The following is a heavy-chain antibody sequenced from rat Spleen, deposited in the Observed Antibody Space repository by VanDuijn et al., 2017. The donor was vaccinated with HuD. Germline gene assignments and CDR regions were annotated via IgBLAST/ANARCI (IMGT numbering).Heavy chain of an antibody. CDR2: ITDTGDPT. CDR3: ARRSRVRYYFDY. V-gene: IGHV5-31*01. Sequence: EVQLVESGGGLVQPGRSLKLSCVASGFTFNNYWMTWIRQAPGKGLEWVASITDTGDPTYYPDSVRGRFTVSRDNAKSTLYLQMDSLRSEDTATYYCARRSRVRYYFDYWGQGVMVTVSS. J-gene: IGHJ2*01. CDR1: GFTFNNYW. D-gene: IGHD1-4*01.